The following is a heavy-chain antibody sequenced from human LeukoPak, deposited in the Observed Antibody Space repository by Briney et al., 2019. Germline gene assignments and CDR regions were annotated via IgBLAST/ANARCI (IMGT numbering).Heavy chain of an antibody. Sequence: PGGSLRLSCVVSGFTFSNYWMNWVRQAPGKGLEWVANIHEDGSQIYYVDSVKGRFTISRDNSKNTLYLQMNSLRAEDTAVYYCAREYYYDSSGYSPFDYWGQGTLVTVSS. V-gene: IGHV3-7*01. D-gene: IGHD3-22*01. CDR1: GFTFSNYW. CDR2: IHEDGSQI. J-gene: IGHJ4*02. CDR3: AREYYYDSSGYSPFDY.